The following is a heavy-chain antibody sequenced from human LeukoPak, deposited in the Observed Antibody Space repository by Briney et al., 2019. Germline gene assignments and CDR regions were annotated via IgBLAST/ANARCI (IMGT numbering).Heavy chain of an antibody. Sequence: SETLSLTCAVYGGSFSGYYWSWIRQPPGKGLGWIGYIYYSGSIYYNPSLKSRVTISVDTSKNQFSLKLTSVTAADTAVYYCASTSVTTSEFDYWGQGTLVTVSS. V-gene: IGHV4-34*09. CDR3: ASTSVTTSEFDY. D-gene: IGHD4-17*01. J-gene: IGHJ4*02. CDR1: GGSFSGYY. CDR2: IYYSGSI.